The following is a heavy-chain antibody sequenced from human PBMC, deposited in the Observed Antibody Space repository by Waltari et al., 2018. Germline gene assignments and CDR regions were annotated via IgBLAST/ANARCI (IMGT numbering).Heavy chain of an antibody. CDR2: ISSSSRYI. D-gene: IGHD1-26*01. V-gene: IGHV3-21*01. Sequence: EVQLVESGGGLVKPGGSLRLSCAASGFTFSSYSMNWVSQAPGKGLEWVSSISSSSRYIYYADSVKGRFTISRDNAKNALYLQMNSLRAEDTAVYYCAREVGGRGWVDYWGQGTLVTVSS. CDR3: AREVGGRGWVDY. CDR1: GFTFSSYS. J-gene: IGHJ4*02.